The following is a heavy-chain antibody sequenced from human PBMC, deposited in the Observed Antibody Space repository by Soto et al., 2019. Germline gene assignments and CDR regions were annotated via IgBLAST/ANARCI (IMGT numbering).Heavy chain of an antibody. V-gene: IGHV3-23*01. CDR3: AKAPRDSSGYYCSLDF. J-gene: IGHJ4*02. CDR1: GFTFSSYA. Sequence: GGSLRLSCAASGFTFSSYAMSWVRQAPGKGLEWVSAISGSGGSTYYADSVKGRFTISRDNSKNTLYLQMNSLRADDTAVYYCAKAPRDSSGYYCSLDFWGQGTLGTV. CDR2: ISGSGGST. D-gene: IGHD3-22*01.